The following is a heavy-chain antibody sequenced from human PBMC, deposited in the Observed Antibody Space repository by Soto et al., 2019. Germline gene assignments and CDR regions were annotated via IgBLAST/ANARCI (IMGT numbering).Heavy chain of an antibody. CDR1: GYTFTSYA. D-gene: IGHD4-17*01. Sequence: QVQLVQSGAEEKKPGASVKVSCKASGYTFTSYAMHWVRQAPGQRLEWMGWINAGNGNTKYSQKFQGRVTITRDTSASRAYMELSSLRSEDTAVYYCARDLGWATVTPRDGYGMDVWGQGTTVTVSS. J-gene: IGHJ6*02. CDR2: INAGNGNT. V-gene: IGHV1-3*05. CDR3: ARDLGWATVTPRDGYGMDV.